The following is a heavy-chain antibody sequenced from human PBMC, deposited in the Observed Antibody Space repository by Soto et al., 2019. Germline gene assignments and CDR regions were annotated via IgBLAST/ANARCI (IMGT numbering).Heavy chain of an antibody. Sequence: SSVKVSCKASGGTFSSYAISWVRQAPGQGLEWMGGIIPIFGTANYAQKFQGRVTITADKSTSTAYMELSSLRSEDTAVYYCARNPRCGGDCYQNWFDPWGQGTLVTVSS. V-gene: IGHV1-69*06. D-gene: IGHD2-21*02. J-gene: IGHJ5*02. CDR1: GGTFSSYA. CDR3: ARNPRCGGDCYQNWFDP. CDR2: IIPIFGTA.